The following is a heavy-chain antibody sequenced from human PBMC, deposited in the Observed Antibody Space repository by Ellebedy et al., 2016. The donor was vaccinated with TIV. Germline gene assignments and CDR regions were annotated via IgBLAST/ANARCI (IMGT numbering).Heavy chain of an antibody. CDR3: AADSGLYSYGYVARYYYYGMDV. V-gene: IGHV1-58*01. D-gene: IGHD5-18*01. CDR1: GFTFSRSA. J-gene: IGHJ6*02. Sequence: SVKVSXXASGFTFSRSAVQWVRQARGQRLERIGWIVVGSGNTNYVQKFQERVTISRDMSTRTAYMELSSLRSEDTAVYYCAADSGLYSYGYVARYYYYGMDVWGQGTTVTVSS. CDR2: IVVGSGNT.